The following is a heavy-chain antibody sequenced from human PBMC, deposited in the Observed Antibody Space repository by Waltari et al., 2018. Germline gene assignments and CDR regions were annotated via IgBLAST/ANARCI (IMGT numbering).Heavy chain of an antibody. V-gene: IGHV3-21*01. CDR1: GSPFSVSG. CDR3: ARGFCSGGICYFDF. CDR2: ISPTSRYI. Sequence: EVQLVESGGGRVKPGGSLRPSCAASGSPFSVSGMNWVRQAPGQGLEWVASISPTSRYIYVSDSVKGRFTISRDNARNSLSLQLNSLRAEDTAVYYCARGFCSGGICYFDFWGQGTLVTVSS. D-gene: IGHD2-15*01. J-gene: IGHJ4*02.